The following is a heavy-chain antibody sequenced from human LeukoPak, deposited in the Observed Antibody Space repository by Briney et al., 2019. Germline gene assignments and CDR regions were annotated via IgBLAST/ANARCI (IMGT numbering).Heavy chain of an antibody. CDR1: GYTFTSYY. J-gene: IGHJ5*02. Sequence: ASVKVSCKASGYTFTSYYMHWVRQAPGQGLEWMGIINPSGGSTSYAQKFQGRVTMTTDTSTSTAYMELRSLRSDDTAVYYCARNTHGDWFDPWGQGTLVTVSS. CDR2: INPSGGST. CDR3: ARNTHGDWFDP. D-gene: IGHD3-3*01. V-gene: IGHV1-46*01.